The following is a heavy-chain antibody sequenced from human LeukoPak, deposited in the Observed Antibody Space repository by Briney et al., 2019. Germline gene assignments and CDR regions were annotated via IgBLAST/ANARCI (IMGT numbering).Heavy chain of an antibody. V-gene: IGHV3-11*01. CDR2: ISSSGSTI. Sequence: GGSLRLSCAASGFTFSDYYMSWIRQAPGKGLEWVSYISSSGSTIYYADSVKGRFTISRDNAKNSLYLQMNSLRAEDTAVYYCARDSAMIVVDQENWFDPLGQGTLVTVSS. D-gene: IGHD3-22*01. CDR1: GFTFSDYY. J-gene: IGHJ5*02. CDR3: ARDSAMIVVDQENWFDP.